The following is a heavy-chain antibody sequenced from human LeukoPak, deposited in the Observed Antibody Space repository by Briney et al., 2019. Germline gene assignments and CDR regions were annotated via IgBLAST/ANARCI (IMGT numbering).Heavy chain of an antibody. Sequence: ASVNVSCKSSGSSFPIYGISWVRQAPGQRLEWMVWISAYNCNTNYAQKLQGRITMTTDTSKSTAYLVLGSLRSDDTAVYYWSLTLIVASQAYEEVSIDYWGQGTLVTVSS. CDR3: SLTLIVASQAYEEVSIDY. CDR2: ISAYNCNT. J-gene: IGHJ4*02. V-gene: IGHV1-18*04. CDR1: GSSFPIYG. D-gene: IGHD3-22*01.